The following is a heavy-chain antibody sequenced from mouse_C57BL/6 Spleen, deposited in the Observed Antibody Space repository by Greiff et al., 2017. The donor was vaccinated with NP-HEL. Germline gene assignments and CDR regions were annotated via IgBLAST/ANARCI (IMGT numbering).Heavy chain of an antibody. CDR3: AREGVTTNYFDY. D-gene: IGHD2-3*01. J-gene: IGHJ2*01. Sequence: EVHLVESGGDLVKPGGSLKLSCAASGFTFSSYGMSWVRQTPDKRLEWVATISSGGSYTYYPDSVKGRFTISRDNAKNTLYLQMSSLKSEDTARYYCAREGVTTNYFDYWGQGTTLTVSS. CDR1: GFTFSSYG. V-gene: IGHV5-6*01. CDR2: ISSGGSYT.